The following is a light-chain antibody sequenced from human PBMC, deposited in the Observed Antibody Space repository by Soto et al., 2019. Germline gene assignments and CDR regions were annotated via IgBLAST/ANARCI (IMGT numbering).Light chain of an antibody. CDR3: SSYTNSSSVI. CDR1: SSDIGTYDY. Sequence: QSVLTQPASVSGSPGQSIAISCNGTSSDIGTYDYVSWYQQHPGKAPKLMLFDVNHRPSGVSDRFFGSKSGNTASLTISGLQAEDEADYYCSSYTNSSSVIFGGGTKVTVL. J-gene: IGLJ2*01. CDR2: DVN. V-gene: IGLV2-14*03.